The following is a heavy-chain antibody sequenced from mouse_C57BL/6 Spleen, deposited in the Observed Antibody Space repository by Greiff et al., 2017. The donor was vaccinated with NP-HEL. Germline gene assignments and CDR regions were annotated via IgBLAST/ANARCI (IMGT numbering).Heavy chain of an antibody. CDR1: GYTFTSYW. D-gene: IGHD1-1*01. CDR3: ARGDYYGSSRGYFDV. V-gene: IGHV1-50*01. Sequence: VQLQQPGAELVKPGASVKLSCKASGYTFTSYWMQWVKQRPGQGLEWIGEIDPSDSYTNYNQKFKGKATLTVDTSSSTAYMQLSSLTSEDSAVYYCARGDYYGSSRGYFDVWGTGTTVTVSS. J-gene: IGHJ1*03. CDR2: IDPSDSYT.